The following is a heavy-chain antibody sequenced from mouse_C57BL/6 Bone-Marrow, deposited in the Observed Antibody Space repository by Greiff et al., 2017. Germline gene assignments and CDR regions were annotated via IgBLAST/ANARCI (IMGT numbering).Heavy chain of an antibody. J-gene: IGHJ3*01. CDR3: ARFRYDGYPWFAY. V-gene: IGHV1-69*01. CDR1: GYTFTSYW. D-gene: IGHD2-3*01. CDR2: IDPSDSYT. Sequence: VQLQQPGAELVMPGASVKLSCKASGYTFTSYWMHWVKQRPGQGLEWIGEIDPSDSYTNYNQKLKGKSTLTVDKSSSTAYMQLSSLTSEDSAVYYCARFRYDGYPWFAYWGQGTLVTVSA.